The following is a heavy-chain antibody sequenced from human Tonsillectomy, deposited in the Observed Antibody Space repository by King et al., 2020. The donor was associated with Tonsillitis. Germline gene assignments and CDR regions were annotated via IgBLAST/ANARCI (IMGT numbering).Heavy chain of an antibody. V-gene: IGHV1-2*02. J-gene: IGHJ1*01. CDR1: GYTFTGYY. CDR3: ARADRDDYGDSSDFQH. D-gene: IGHD4-17*01. CDR2: INPNSGGT. Sequence: VQLVESGAEVKKPGASVKVSCKASGYTFTGYYMHWVRQAPGQGLEWMGWINPNSGGTNYAQKFQGRVTMTRDTSISTAYMELSRLGSDDTAVYYCARADRDDYGDSSDFQHWGQGTLVTVSS.